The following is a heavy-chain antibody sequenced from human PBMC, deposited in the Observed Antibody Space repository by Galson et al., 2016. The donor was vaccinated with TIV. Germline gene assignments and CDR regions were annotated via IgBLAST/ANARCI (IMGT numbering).Heavy chain of an antibody. CDR3: SSASHLVPTVHHY. D-gene: IGHD3-3*02. Sequence: SVKVSCKASGGTFNSYDISWLRQVPGQGFEWMGRINPAVGQTKYAQRFQGRITITAAYMALSSLRSEDTAVYYCSSASHLVPTVHHYWGQGTLVTVSS. J-gene: IGHJ4*02. CDR1: GGTFNSYD. V-gene: IGHV1-69*04. CDR2: INPAVGQT.